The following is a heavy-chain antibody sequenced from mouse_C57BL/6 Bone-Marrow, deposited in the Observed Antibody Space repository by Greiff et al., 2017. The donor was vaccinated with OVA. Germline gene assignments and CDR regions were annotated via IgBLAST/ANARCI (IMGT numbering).Heavy chain of an antibody. CDR3: AGPLGNYPNWYFDV. Sequence: EVKLMESGGGLVKPGGSLKLSCAASGFTFSSYSMSWVRQTPEKRLEWFATISDGGSYTYYPDYVKGRFTITRDTAKNNLFLQLSSLKSEDTAMYYSAGPLGNYPNWYFDVWGTGTTVTVSS. J-gene: IGHJ1*03. CDR1: GFTFSSYS. D-gene: IGHD2-1*01. CDR2: ISDGGSYT. V-gene: IGHV5-4*03.